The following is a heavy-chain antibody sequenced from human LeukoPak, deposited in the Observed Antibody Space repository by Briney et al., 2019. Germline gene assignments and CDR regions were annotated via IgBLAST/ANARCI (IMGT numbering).Heavy chain of an antibody. Sequence: GGSLRLSCAASGFTFDDYTMHWVRQAPGKGLEWVSTISNSDGNTYYADSVKGRFTISRDNSKNTLYLQMNNLRAEDTAVYYCAKDSRHLSSTRGGLKESRGGFSDYWGQGTLVTVSS. D-gene: IGHD6-13*01. CDR2: ISNSDGNT. V-gene: IGHV3-23*01. J-gene: IGHJ4*02. CDR3: AKDSRHLSSTRGGLKESRGGFSDY. CDR1: GFTFDDYT.